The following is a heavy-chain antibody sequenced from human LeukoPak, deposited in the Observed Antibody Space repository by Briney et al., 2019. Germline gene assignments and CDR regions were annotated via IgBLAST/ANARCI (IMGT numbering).Heavy chain of an antibody. Sequence: GGSLRLSCAASGFTFSSYWMHWVRQAPGKGLEWVSVIYSGGSTYYADSVKGRFTISRDNSKNTLYLQMNSLRAEDTAVYYCARAGMTTVADYWGQGTLVTVSS. CDR1: GFTFSSYW. J-gene: IGHJ4*02. CDR2: IYSGGST. D-gene: IGHD4-23*01. V-gene: IGHV3-66*01. CDR3: ARAGMTTVADY.